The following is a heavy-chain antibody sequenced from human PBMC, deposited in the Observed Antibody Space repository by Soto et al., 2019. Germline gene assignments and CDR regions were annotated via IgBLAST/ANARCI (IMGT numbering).Heavy chain of an antibody. CDR2: ISTYSGDT. Sequence: QVHLVQSGVEVKTTGASVKVSCQASGYTFFTYDISWVRQAPGQGLEGMGWISTYSGDTKYAPKFQGRVTMTTDTSTTTAYIDLRSLRSDDTAVYYCARHHGPTTSETWFDPWGQGTLVNVSS. D-gene: IGHD5-12*01. V-gene: IGHV1-18*01. CDR1: GYTFFTYD. J-gene: IGHJ5*02. CDR3: ARHHGPTTSETWFDP.